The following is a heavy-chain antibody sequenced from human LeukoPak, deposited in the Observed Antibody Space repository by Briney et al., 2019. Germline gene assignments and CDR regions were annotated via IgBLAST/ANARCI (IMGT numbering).Heavy chain of an antibody. V-gene: IGHV3-21*01. Sequence: GGSLRLSCAASGLTFSSYSMNWVRQAPGKGLEWVSSISSSSSYIYYADSVKGRFTISRDNAKNSLYLQMNSLRAEDTAVYYCARHGYSYGLFDYWGQGTLVTVSS. CDR2: ISSSSSYI. D-gene: IGHD5-18*01. CDR1: GLTFSSYS. J-gene: IGHJ4*02. CDR3: ARHGYSYGLFDY.